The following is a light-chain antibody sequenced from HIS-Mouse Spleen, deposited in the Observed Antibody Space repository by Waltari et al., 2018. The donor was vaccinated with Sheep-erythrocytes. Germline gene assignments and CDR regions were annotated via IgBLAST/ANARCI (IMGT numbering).Light chain of an antibody. CDR1: QSVSSN. V-gene: IGKV3-15*01. CDR2: GAS. J-gene: IGKJ2*01. CDR3: RQYNNWPPPYT. Sequence: EIVMTQSPATLSVSPGERATLSCRASQSVSSNLAWYQQKPGQAPRLLIYGASTRATGIPARFSCSGSGTEFTLTISSMQSEDFAVYYCRQYNNWPPPYTFGQGTKLEIK.